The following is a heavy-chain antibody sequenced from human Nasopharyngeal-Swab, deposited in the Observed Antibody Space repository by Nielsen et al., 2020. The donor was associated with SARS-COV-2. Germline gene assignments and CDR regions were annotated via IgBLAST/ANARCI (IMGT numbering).Heavy chain of an antibody. J-gene: IGHJ3*02. CDR3: AREVLRFLEWLLPSDAFDI. Sequence: GESLKISCAASGFTFSSYSMNWVRQAPGKGLEWVSYISSSSSTVYYADSAKGRFTISRDNAKNSLYLQMNSLRAEDTAVYYCAREVLRFLEWLLPSDAFDIWGQGTMVTVSS. CDR2: ISSSSSTV. V-gene: IGHV3-48*01. D-gene: IGHD3-3*01. CDR1: GFTFSSYS.